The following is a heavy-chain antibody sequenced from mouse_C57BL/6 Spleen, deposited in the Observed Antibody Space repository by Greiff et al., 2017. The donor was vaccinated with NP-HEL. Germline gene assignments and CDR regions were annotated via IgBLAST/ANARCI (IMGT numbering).Heavy chain of an antibody. CDR3: ARQRLGRAYAMDY. Sequence: VQLVESGGDLVKPGGSLKLSCAASGFTFSSYGMSWVRQTPDKRLEWVATISSGGSYTYYPDSVKGRFTISRDNAKNTLYLQMSSLKSEDTAMYYCARQRLGRAYAMDYWGQGTSVTVSS. CDR1: GFTFSSYG. D-gene: IGHD4-1*01. CDR2: ISSGGSYT. J-gene: IGHJ4*01. V-gene: IGHV5-6*01.